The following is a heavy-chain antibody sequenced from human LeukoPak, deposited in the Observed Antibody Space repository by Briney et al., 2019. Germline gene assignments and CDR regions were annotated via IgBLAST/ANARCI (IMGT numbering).Heavy chain of an antibody. Sequence: GSLILSCAAFGFTCSSYGMSWVRQAPGKGLEWVSAISGSGGSTYYADSVKGRSTISRDNSKNTLYLQMNSLRAEDTAVYYCAKGLVPAAMLAYFDYWGQGTLVTVSS. CDR2: ISGSGGST. CDR3: AKGLVPAAMLAYFDY. J-gene: IGHJ4*02. V-gene: IGHV3-23*01. D-gene: IGHD2-2*01. CDR1: GFTCSSYG.